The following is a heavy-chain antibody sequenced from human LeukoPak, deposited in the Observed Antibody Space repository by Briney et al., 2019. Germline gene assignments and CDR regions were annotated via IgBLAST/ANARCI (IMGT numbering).Heavy chain of an antibody. CDR3: AKGGLRIAAAAQSGY. CDR2: ISSSGGST. Sequence: GGSLRLSCAASGFTFSSYAMSWVRQAPGKGLEWVSAISSSGGSTYYADSVKGRFTISRDNSKNTLYLQMNSLRAEDTAVYYCAKGGLRIAAAAQSGYWGQGTLVTVSS. J-gene: IGHJ4*02. D-gene: IGHD6-13*01. V-gene: IGHV3-23*01. CDR1: GFTFSSYA.